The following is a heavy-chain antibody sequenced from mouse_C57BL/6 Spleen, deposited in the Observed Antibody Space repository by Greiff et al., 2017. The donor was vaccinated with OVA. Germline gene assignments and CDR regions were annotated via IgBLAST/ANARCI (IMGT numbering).Heavy chain of an antibody. J-gene: IGHJ2*01. CDR3: ARDLPSKGDY. Sequence: VQLKESGPGLVKPSQSLSLTRSVTGYSITSGYYWNWIRQFPGNKLEWMGYISYDGSNNYNPSLKNRISITRDTSKNQFFLKLNSVTTEDTATYYCARDLPSKGDYWGQGTTLTVSS. CDR2: ISYDGSN. V-gene: IGHV3-6*01. D-gene: IGHD6-1*01. CDR1: GYSITSGYY.